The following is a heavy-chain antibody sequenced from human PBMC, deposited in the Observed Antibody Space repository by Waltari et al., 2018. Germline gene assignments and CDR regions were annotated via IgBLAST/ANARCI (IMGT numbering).Heavy chain of an antibody. Sequence: EGQLVESGGGLVQPGGSLRLSCAASGFTFSSYWMSWVRQAPGKGLEWVAKIKQDGSEKYDVDSVKGRFTSSRDNAKNTLYLQMNSLRAEDTAVYYCAKSHSGSYRAMDYWGQGTLVTVSS. D-gene: IGHD1-26*01. CDR1: GFTFSSYW. V-gene: IGHV3-7*03. CDR2: IKQDGSEK. J-gene: IGHJ4*02. CDR3: AKSHSGSYRAMDY.